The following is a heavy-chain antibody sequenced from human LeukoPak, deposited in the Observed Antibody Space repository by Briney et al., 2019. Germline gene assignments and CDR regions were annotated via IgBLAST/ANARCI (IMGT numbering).Heavy chain of an antibody. Sequence: SETLSLTCTVSGGSISSSSYYWGWIRQPPGKGLEWFGSIYYSGSTYYNPSLKSRVTISVDTSKNQFSLKLSSVTAADTAVYYCARHPTMVRGVILYYFDYWGQGTLVTVSS. CDR2: IYYSGST. CDR3: ARHPTMVRGVILYYFDY. J-gene: IGHJ4*02. CDR1: GGSISSSSYY. D-gene: IGHD3-10*01. V-gene: IGHV4-39*01.